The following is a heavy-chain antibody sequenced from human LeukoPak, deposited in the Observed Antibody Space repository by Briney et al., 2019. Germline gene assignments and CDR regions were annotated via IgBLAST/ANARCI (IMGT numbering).Heavy chain of an antibody. Sequence: GGSLRLSCAASGFTFSSYAMSWVRQAPGKGLEWVSAISGSGGSTYYADSVKGRFTISRDNPKNTLYLQMNSLRAEDTAVYYCAKHRDGSGSYTSFDYWGQGTLVTVSS. V-gene: IGHV3-23*01. D-gene: IGHD1-26*01. CDR1: GFTFSSYA. CDR2: ISGSGGST. CDR3: AKHRDGSGSYTSFDY. J-gene: IGHJ4*02.